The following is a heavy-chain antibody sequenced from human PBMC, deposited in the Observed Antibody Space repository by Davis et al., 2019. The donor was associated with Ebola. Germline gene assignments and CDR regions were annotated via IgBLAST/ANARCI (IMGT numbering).Heavy chain of an antibody. D-gene: IGHD1-14*01. CDR3: AKDISGLARYYFDY. J-gene: IGHJ4*02. CDR2: INSDGSST. Sequence: HTGGSLRLSCAASGFTFSSNWIHWVRQAPGKGLVWVSCINSDGSSTTYADSVMGRFTVSRDNAKNSLYLQMNSLRAEDTALYYCAKDISGLARYYFDYWGQGTLVTVSS. CDR1: GFTFSSNW. V-gene: IGHV3-74*03.